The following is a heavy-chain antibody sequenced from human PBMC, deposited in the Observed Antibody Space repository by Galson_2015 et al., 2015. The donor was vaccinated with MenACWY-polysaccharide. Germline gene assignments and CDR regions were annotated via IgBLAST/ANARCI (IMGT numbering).Heavy chain of an antibody. V-gene: IGHV3-53*01. CDR1: GFTVSSNY. CDR2: IYSGGST. Sequence: LRLSCAASGFTVSSNYMSWVRQAPGKGLEWVSVIYSGGSTYYADAVKGRFTISRDSSKNTVYLQMNSLRADDTAVYYCARDRGYSWNDWYFDLWGRGTLVTVSS. D-gene: IGHD1-1*01. J-gene: IGHJ2*01. CDR3: ARDRGYSWNDWYFDL.